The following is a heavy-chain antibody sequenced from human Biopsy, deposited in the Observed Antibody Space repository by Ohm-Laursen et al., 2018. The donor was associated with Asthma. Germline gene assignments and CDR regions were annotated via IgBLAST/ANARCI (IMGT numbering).Heavy chain of an antibody. V-gene: IGHV4-30-4*08. CDR3: ARASTAHFYYEMDV. CDR2: IYYIGST. J-gene: IGHJ6*02. D-gene: IGHD5/OR15-5a*01. CDR1: GRYLTGHY. Sequence: SQTLSLTCSVYGRYLTGHYWNWIRQPPGKGLEWIGYIYYIGSTYHNPSLKSRVILSVDTSKNQFSLNLSSATAADTAVYFCARASTAHFYYEMDVWGQGTTVTVSS.